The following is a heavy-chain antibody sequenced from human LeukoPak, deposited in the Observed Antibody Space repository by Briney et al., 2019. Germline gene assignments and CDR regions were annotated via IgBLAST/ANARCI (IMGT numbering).Heavy chain of an antibody. J-gene: IGHJ4*02. CDR1: GFTFSNYV. D-gene: IGHD5-24*01. CDR3: AKVIREVDMSHDY. V-gene: IGHV3-23*01. CDR2: ISGSGGTT. Sequence: GGSLRLSCAASGFTFSNYVMSWVRQAPGKGLEWVSGISGSGGTTYYADSVKGRFTISRDNSKNTLYLEMNSLRAEDTAVYYCAKVIREVDMSHDYWGQGALVTVSS.